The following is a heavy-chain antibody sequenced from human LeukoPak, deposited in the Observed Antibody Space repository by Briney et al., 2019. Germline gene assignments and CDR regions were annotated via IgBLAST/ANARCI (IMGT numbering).Heavy chain of an antibody. D-gene: IGHD2-21*02. J-gene: IGHJ4*02. CDR2: INRSGNT. CDR3: ARGRGIVAATLRGHYFDL. Sequence: PSETLSLTCAVYGGSLSGYFWNWIRQSPGKGLEWIGEINRSGNTTYNPSLKSRVTISVDTSKNQFSLKLSSVTAADTAVYYCARGRGIVAATLRGHYFDLWGQGTPVTISS. V-gene: IGHV4-34*01. CDR1: GGSLSGYF.